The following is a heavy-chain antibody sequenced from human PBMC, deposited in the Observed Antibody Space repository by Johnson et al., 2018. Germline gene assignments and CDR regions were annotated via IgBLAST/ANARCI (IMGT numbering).Heavy chain of an antibody. V-gene: IGHV3-23*04. CDR2: ISRDSHTT. Sequence: EVQLVETGGGLAQPGGSQRLSCAASGFTLSSNAYAMSWVRQAPGTGLEWVSAISRDSHTTYYTDSVKGRFTISRDDSKNTLYLQMNSLRPEDTAIYYCARYVRGTTPPDYFDSWGQGTLVTVSS. CDR3: ARYVRGTTPPDYFDS. CDR1: GFTLSSNAYA. J-gene: IGHJ4*02. D-gene: IGHD3-10*02.